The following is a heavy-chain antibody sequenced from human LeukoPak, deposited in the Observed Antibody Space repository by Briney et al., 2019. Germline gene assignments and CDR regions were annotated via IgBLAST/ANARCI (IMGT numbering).Heavy chain of an antibody. CDR2: YDPEEGET. CDR1: GDSLTELS. CDR3: STGQDFQLLLNNDGFGV. V-gene: IGHV1-24*01. D-gene: IGHD2-21*01. J-gene: IGHJ3*01. Sequence: GASVKVSCKVSGDSLTELSIHWVRQAPGKGLEWMGGYDPEEGETVYAQKFQGRVIMTEHTSSDTAYMDLSRLTSEDTAVYYYSTGQDFQLLLNNDGFGVWGQVVMVIVSS.